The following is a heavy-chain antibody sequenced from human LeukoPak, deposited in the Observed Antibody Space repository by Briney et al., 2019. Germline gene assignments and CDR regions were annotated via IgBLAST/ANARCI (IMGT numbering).Heavy chain of an antibody. J-gene: IGHJ6*02. D-gene: IGHD6-13*01. CDR1: GFTFSSYA. Sequence: PGGSLRLSCAASGFTFSSYAMSWVRQAPGKGLEWVSAISGSGGSTYYADSVKGRFTISRDNSKNTLYLQMNSLRAEDTAVYYCAKRTSDSSSWYNYYYGMDVWGQGTTVTASS. CDR3: AKRTSDSSSWYNYYYGMDV. V-gene: IGHV3-23*01. CDR2: ISGSGGST.